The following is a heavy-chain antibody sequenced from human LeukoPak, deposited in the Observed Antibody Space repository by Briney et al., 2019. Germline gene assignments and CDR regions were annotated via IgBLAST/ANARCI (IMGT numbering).Heavy chain of an antibody. Sequence: SVKVSCKASGGTFSSYAISWVRQAPGQGLEWMGGTIPIFGTANYAQKFQGRVTITADESTSTAYMELSSLRSEDTAVYYCATLVSGYCSSTSCQTPLDYWGQGTLVTVSS. CDR2: TIPIFGTA. CDR1: GGTFSSYA. CDR3: ATLVSGYCSSTSCQTPLDY. V-gene: IGHV1-69*13. D-gene: IGHD2-2*01. J-gene: IGHJ4*02.